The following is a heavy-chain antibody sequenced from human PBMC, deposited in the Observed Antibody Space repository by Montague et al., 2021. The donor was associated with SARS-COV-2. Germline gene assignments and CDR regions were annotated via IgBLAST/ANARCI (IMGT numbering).Heavy chain of an antibody. CDR3: ARAIAAAPDY. Sequence: VKPTQTLTLTCTFSGFSLSPSGMCVSWLRQPPGKALEWLARIDWDDDTYYSTSLKTRLTISKDTSKNQVVLTMTNMDPVDTATYYCARAIAAAPDYWGQGTLVTVSS. CDR1: GFSLSPSGMC. J-gene: IGHJ4*02. CDR2: IDWDDDT. D-gene: IGHD6-13*01. V-gene: IGHV2-70*11.